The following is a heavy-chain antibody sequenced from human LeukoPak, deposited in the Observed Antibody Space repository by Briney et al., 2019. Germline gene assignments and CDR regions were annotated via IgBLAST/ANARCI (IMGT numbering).Heavy chain of an antibody. V-gene: IGHV3-23*01. D-gene: IGHD3-10*01. J-gene: IGHJ3*02. CDR1: GFTFSSYA. CDR3: AKPSSGSYYSGAFDI. Sequence: QAGGSLRLSCAASGFTFSSYAMSWVRQAPGKGLEWVSAISGSGGSTYYADSVKGRFPISRDNSKNPLYLQMNSLRAEDTAVYYCAKPSSGSYYSGAFDIWGQGTMVTVSS. CDR2: ISGSGGST.